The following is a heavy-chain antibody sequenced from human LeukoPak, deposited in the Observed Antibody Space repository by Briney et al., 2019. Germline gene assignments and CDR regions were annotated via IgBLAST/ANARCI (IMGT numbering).Heavy chain of an antibody. CDR3: ARDRYGSGDDNDDAFDI. Sequence: PSETLSLTCTVSGVSISSYYWSWIRQPLGKGLEWIGYIYYSGSTNYNPSLKSRVTISVDTSKNQFSLKLSSVTAADTAVYYCARDRYGSGDDNDDAFDIWGQGTMVTVSS. CDR1: GVSISSYY. CDR2: IYYSGST. D-gene: IGHD3-10*01. J-gene: IGHJ3*02. V-gene: IGHV4-59*01.